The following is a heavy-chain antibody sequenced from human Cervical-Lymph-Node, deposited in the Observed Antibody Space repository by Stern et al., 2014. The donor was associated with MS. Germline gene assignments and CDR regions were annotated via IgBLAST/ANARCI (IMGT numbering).Heavy chain of an antibody. CDR3: ARVPLGYCSSTSCYGYYYYGMDV. CDR1: GGSISSYY. CDR2: IYYSGST. D-gene: IGHD2-2*01. J-gene: IGHJ6*02. V-gene: IGHV4-59*01. Sequence: QVQLQESGPGLVKPSETLSLTCTVSGGSISSYYWSWIRQPPGKGLEWIGYIYYSGSTNYNPSLKSRVTISVDTSKNQFSLKLSSVTAADTAVYYCARVPLGYCSSTSCYGYYYYGMDVWGQGTTVTVSS.